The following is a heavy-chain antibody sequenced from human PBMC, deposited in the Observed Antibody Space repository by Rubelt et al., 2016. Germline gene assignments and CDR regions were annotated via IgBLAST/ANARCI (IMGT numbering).Heavy chain of an antibody. V-gene: IGHV3-33*01. D-gene: IGHD6-13*01. Sequence: YADSVKGRFTISRDNSKNTLYLQMNSLRAEDTAVYYCARGLISRIAAAGTLKTTNWFDPWGQGTLVTVSS. J-gene: IGHJ5*02. CDR3: ARGLISRIAAAGTLKTTNWFDP.